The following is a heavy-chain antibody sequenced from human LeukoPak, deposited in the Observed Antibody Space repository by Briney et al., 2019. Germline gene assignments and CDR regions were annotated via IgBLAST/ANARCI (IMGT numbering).Heavy chain of an antibody. D-gene: IGHD6-13*01. CDR1: GFAFGSYA. J-gene: IGHJ4*02. Sequence: GGSLRLSCAASGFAFGSYAMTWVRQAPGKGLEWVSGVGSGGGGRTYYADSMKGRFSISRDNSRDTLNLQMNSLRAEDTAIYYCVQSTAWYRSSWYLMYWGQGILVTVSS. CDR3: VQSTAWYRSSWYLMY. CDR2: VGSGGGGRT. V-gene: IGHV3-23*01.